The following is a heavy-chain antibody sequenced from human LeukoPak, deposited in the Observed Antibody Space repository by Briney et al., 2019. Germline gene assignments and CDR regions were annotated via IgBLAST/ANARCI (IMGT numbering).Heavy chain of an antibody. D-gene: IGHD6-19*01. CDR3: ARLTYSSGWYFGY. Sequence: TSETLSLTCTVSGGSISSSSYYWGWIRQPPGKGLEWIGSIYYSGSTYYNPSLKSRVTISVDTSKNQFSLKLSSVTAADTAAYYCARLTYSSGWYFGYWGQGTLVTVSS. V-gene: IGHV4-39*01. J-gene: IGHJ4*02. CDR1: GGSISSSSYY. CDR2: IYYSGST.